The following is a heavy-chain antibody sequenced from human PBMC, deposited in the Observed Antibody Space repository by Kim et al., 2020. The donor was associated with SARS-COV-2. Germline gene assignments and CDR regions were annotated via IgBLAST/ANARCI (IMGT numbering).Heavy chain of an antibody. Sequence: VSVKSRITINPDTSKNQFSLQLNSVTPEDTAVYYCARGSSSLGYYYYMDVWGKGTTVTVSS. V-gene: IGHV6-1*01. CDR3: ARGSSSLGYYYYMDV. J-gene: IGHJ6*03. D-gene: IGHD6-6*01.